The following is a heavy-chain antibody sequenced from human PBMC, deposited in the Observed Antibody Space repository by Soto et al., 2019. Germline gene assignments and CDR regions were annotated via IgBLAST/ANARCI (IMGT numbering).Heavy chain of an antibody. V-gene: IGHV3-23*01. CDR1: GFTFSSYA. Sequence: TGGSLRLSCAASGFTFSSYAMSWVRQAPGKGQEWVLAISGSGCSTYYADSVKGRFTISRDNSKDTLYLQMNSLRAEDTALYYCAKDRQTYYYDSSGSLGDYWGQGTLVTVSS. CDR2: ISGSGCST. D-gene: IGHD3-22*01. J-gene: IGHJ4*02. CDR3: AKDRQTYYYDSSGSLGDY.